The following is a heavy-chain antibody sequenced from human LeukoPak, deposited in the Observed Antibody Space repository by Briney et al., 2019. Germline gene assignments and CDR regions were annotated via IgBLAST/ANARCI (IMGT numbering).Heavy chain of an antibody. Sequence: SETLSLTCAVPGGSISSGGYSWSWIRQPPGKGLEWIGYIHHSGSTYYNPSLKSRVTISVDRSKNQFSLKLSSVTAADTAVYYCARAGYYYGMDVWGQGTTVTVSS. J-gene: IGHJ6*02. CDR1: GGSISSGGYS. CDR3: ARAGYYYGMDV. CDR2: IHHSGST. V-gene: IGHV4-30-2*01.